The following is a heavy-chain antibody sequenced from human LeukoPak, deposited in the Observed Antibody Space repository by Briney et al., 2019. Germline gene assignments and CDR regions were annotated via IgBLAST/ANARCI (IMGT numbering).Heavy chain of an antibody. Sequence: GRSLRLSCAASGFTFSSYGIHWVRQAPGKGLEWVALISYDGSNEYYADSVKGRFTISRDNSKNTLYMQMNSLRAEDTAVYYCAKGADLGYCSSTSCYVLTYFDYWGQGTLVTVSS. CDR1: GFTFSSYG. CDR2: ISYDGSNE. CDR3: AKGADLGYCSSTSCYVLTYFDY. V-gene: IGHV3-30*18. J-gene: IGHJ4*02. D-gene: IGHD2-2*01.